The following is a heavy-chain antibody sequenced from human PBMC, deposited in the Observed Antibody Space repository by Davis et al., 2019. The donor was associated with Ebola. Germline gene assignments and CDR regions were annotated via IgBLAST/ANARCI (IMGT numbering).Heavy chain of an antibody. V-gene: IGHV3-23*01. J-gene: IGHJ6*02. CDR2: ISGSGST. CDR3: AKGSLYGSRSITAGMDV. CDR1: GFTFSSYG. D-gene: IGHD4-17*01. Sequence: GESLKISCAASGFTFSSYGMHWVRQAPGKGLEWVSGISGSGSTYYADSVKGRFTFSRDNSKNTLYLQMNSLRAEDTAVYYCAKGSLYGSRSITAGMDVWGQGTTVTVSS.